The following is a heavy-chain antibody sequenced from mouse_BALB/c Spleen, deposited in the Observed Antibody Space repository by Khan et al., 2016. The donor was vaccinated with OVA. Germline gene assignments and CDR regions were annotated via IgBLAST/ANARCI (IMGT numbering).Heavy chain of an antibody. CDR2: IYPGNGYT. V-gene: IGHV1S134*01. J-gene: IGHJ2*01. Sequence: VQLKQSGAELGRPGSSVKLSCKTSGFTFTSYGIKWVKQRPGQGLEWIGYIYPGNGYTVYNEKFQGKATLTSDTSSSTAYMQLRSLTSEDSAICFCAAAYYRNYFDYWGQGTTLTGSS. CDR3: AAAYYRNYFDY. D-gene: IGHD2-14*01. CDR1: GFTFTSYG.